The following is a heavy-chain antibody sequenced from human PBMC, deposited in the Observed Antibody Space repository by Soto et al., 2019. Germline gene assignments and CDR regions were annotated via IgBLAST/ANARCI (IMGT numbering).Heavy chain of an antibody. V-gene: IGHV3-23*01. D-gene: IGHD3-3*01. CDR1: AFAFNIYA. CDR2: ISGSGDST. Sequence: LRLSCAASAFAFNIYAMSWVRQAPGKGLEWVSAISGSGDSTEYADSVKGRFTISRDNSKNMLYLQMNSLRAEDTAVYYCAKVGILEWLLPYFDHWGQGTPVTVSS. J-gene: IGHJ4*02. CDR3: AKVGILEWLLPYFDH.